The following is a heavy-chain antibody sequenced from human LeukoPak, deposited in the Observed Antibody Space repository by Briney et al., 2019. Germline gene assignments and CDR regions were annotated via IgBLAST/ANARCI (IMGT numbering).Heavy chain of an antibody. D-gene: IGHD2-2*01. CDR3: ARETAPAATTNWFDP. V-gene: IGHV4-30-4*08. CDR1: GGSISSGDYY. J-gene: IGHJ5*02. CDR2: IYYSGST. Sequence: SQTLSLTCTVSGGSISSGDYYWSWIRQPPGKGLEWIGYIYYSGSTYYNPSLKSRVTISVDTSKNQFSLKLSSVSAADTAVYYCARETAPAATTNWFDPWGQGTLVTVSS.